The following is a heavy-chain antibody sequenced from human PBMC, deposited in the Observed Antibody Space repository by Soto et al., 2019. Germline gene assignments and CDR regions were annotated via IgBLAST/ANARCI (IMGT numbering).Heavy chain of an antibody. CDR2: ISYDGKNK. J-gene: IGHJ4*02. D-gene: IGHD3-10*01. Sequence: QVQLVESGGGVVQPGRSLRLSCAASGFTFSTYGMHWVRQAPGKGLERVAVISYDGKNKYHADSVKGRFTISRDNSKNTLYLQMNSLRAEDTAVYYCAKDSGRGSADYYFDYWGQGTLVTVSS. CDR1: GFTFSTYG. CDR3: AKDSGRGSADYYFDY. V-gene: IGHV3-30*18.